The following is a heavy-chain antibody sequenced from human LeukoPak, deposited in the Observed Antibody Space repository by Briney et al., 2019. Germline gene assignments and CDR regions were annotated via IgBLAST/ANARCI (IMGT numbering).Heavy chain of an antibody. J-gene: IGHJ6*03. Sequence: SETLSLTCTVSGGSISSGGYYWSWIRQHPGKGLEWIGYIYYSGSTYYNPSLKSRVTISVDTSKNQFSLKLSSVTAADTAVYYCARVVAVAGYYMDVWGKGTTVTVSS. CDR3: ARVVAVAGYYMDV. CDR2: IYYSGST. CDR1: GGSISSGGYY. V-gene: IGHV4-31*03. D-gene: IGHD6-19*01.